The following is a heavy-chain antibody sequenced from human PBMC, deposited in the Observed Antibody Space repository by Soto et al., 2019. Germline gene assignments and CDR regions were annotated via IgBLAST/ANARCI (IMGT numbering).Heavy chain of an antibody. CDR3: AKGTPYYYDSSGIPSRGDV. Sequence: GGSLRLSCAASGFTFSSYAMSWVRQAPGKGLEWVSAISGSGGSTYYADSVKGRFTISRGNSKNTLYLQMNSLRAEDTAVYYCAKGTPYYYDSSGIPSRGDVWGQGTTVTVSS. D-gene: IGHD3-22*01. CDR1: GFTFSSYA. V-gene: IGHV3-23*01. J-gene: IGHJ6*02. CDR2: ISGSGGST.